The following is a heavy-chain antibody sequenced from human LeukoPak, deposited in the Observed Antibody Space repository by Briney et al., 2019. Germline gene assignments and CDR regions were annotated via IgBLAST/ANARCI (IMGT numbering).Heavy chain of an antibody. CDR1: GFTFSSYA. Sequence: GSLRLSCAASGFTFSSYAMSWVRQAPGKGLEWVSSISGTNDNTYYADSVKDRFTISRDNSKNTLSLQMNSLRAEDTAVYYCAKGRGTTVTSAANYWGQGTLVTVSS. CDR3: AKGRGTTVTSAANY. CDR2: ISGTNDNT. V-gene: IGHV3-23*01. D-gene: IGHD4-17*01. J-gene: IGHJ4*02.